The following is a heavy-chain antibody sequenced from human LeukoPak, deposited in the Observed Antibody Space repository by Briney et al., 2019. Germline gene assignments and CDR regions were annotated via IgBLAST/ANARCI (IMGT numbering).Heavy chain of an antibody. CDR3: AKGYDSSGYPPFDY. D-gene: IGHD3-22*01. CDR2: ISGSGGST. J-gene: IGHJ4*02. Sequence: GGSLRLSCAASGFTFSSYAMSWVRQAPGKRLEWVSAISGSGGSTYYADSVKGRFTISRDNSKNTLYLQMNSLRAEDTAVYYCAKGYDSSGYPPFDYWGQGTLVTVSS. CDR1: GFTFSSYA. V-gene: IGHV3-23*01.